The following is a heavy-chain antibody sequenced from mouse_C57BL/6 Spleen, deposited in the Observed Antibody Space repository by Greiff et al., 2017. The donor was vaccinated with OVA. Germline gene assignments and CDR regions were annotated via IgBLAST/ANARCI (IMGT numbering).Heavy chain of an antibody. CDR3: AREGYYSNYEAWFAY. J-gene: IGHJ3*01. V-gene: IGHV1-61*01. CDR1: GYTFTSYW. CDR2: IYPSDNET. D-gene: IGHD2-5*01. Sequence: QVQLQQPGAELVRPGSSVKLSCKASGYTFTSYWMDWVKQRPGQGLEWIGNIYPSDNETHYNQKFKDKATLTVDKSSSTAYMQLSSLTSEDSAVYYCAREGYYSNYEAWFAYWGQGTLVTVSA.